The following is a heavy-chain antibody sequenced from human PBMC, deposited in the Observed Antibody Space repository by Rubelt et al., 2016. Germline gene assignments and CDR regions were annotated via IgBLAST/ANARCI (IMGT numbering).Heavy chain of an antibody. Sequence: GGGVVKHGRSLRLYCEASGFTLSDYGMQWDREAQGKGLKWVSAISGRGGKTHYAESVKGRLTLSKDNAKKSLYLQMNSLRAEDTALYFCAKGALSYNSGWYGQWGQGTLVTVSS. CDR2: ISGRGGKT. CDR1: GFTLSDYG. V-gene: IGHV3-NL1*01. CDR3: AKGALSYNSGWYGQ. J-gene: IGHJ4*02. D-gene: IGHD6-19*01.